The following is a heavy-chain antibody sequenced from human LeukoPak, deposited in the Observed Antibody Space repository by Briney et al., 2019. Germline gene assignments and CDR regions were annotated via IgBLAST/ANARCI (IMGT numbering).Heavy chain of an antibody. CDR3: ARKDQDYGDCDY. CDR2: ISSSGSTI. CDR1: GFTFSDYY. D-gene: IGHD4-17*01. V-gene: IGHV3-11*04. Sequence: GGSLRLSCAASGFTFSDYYMSWIRHAPGKGLEWVSYISSSGSTIYYADSVKGRFTISRDNAKNSLYLQMNSLGAEDKAGYYCARKDQDYGDCDYWGQGTLVTVSS. J-gene: IGHJ4*02.